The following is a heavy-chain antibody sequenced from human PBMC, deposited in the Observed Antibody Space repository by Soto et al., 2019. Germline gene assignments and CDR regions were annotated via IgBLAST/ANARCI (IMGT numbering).Heavy chain of an antibody. CDR3: ARAQYSSGWLYWFDP. J-gene: IGHJ5*02. CDR1: GGSVSSGSYY. D-gene: IGHD6-19*01. CDR2: IYYSGST. Sequence: SSETLSLTCTVSGGSVSSGSYYWSWIRQPPGKGLEWIGYIYYSGSTNYNPSLKSRVTISVDTSKNQFSLKLSSVTAADTAVYYCARAQYSSGWLYWFDPWGQGTLVTVSS. V-gene: IGHV4-61*01.